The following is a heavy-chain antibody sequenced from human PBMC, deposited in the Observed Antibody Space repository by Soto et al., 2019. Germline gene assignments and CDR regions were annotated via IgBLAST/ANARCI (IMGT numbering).Heavy chain of an antibody. J-gene: IGHJ6*02. CDR1: SGSITSYY. CDR3: ARDRDVLVRGGMDV. Sequence: QVQLQETGPGLVKPSETLSLTCTVSSGSITSYYWSWIRQPPGKGLEWIGYIYYSGSANYNPSLRSRVTLSVDTPKNQCSLELHAVTAADTAVYYCARDRDVLVRGGMDVWGQGTTVTVSS. V-gene: IGHV4-59*01. D-gene: IGHD3-10*01. CDR2: IYYSGSA.